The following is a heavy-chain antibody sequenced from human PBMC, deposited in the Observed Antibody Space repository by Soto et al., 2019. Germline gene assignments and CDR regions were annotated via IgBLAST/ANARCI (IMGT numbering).Heavy chain of an antibody. V-gene: IGHV3-48*01. D-gene: IGHD1-26*01. J-gene: IGHJ3*02. CDR2: ISRSSSTI. Sequence: PGGSLRLSCAASGFTFSRYSMNWVRQAPGKGLEWVSYISRSSSTIYYADSVKGRFTISRDNAKNSLYLQMNSLRAEDTAVYYCARDLSGSYHDAFDIWGQGTMVTVSS. CDR1: GFTFSRYS. CDR3: ARDLSGSYHDAFDI.